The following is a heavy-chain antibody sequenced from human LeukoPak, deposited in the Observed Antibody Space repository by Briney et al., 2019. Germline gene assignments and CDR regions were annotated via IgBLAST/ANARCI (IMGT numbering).Heavy chain of an antibody. CDR1: GFTFSSYW. J-gene: IGHJ3*02. CDR3: ATNRYYYDSSEDAFDI. D-gene: IGHD3-22*01. Sequence: PGGSLRLSCAASGFTFSSYWVSWVRQAPGKGLEWVANIKQDGSEKYYVDSVKGRFTISRDNAKNSLYLQMNSLRAEDTAVYYCATNRYYYDSSEDAFDIWGQGTMVTVSS. CDR2: IKQDGSEK. V-gene: IGHV3-7*01.